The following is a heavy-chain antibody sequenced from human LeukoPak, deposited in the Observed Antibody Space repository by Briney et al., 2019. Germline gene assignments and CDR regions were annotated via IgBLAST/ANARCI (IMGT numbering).Heavy chain of an antibody. CDR2: ISSDRSSI. V-gene: IGHV3-74*01. CDR1: GFTFSRYW. Sequence: GGSLRLSCVACGFTFSRYWMHGVRQAPGKGVVWVSRISSDRSSITYADCVKGRFTIFRDNAKNTLYLQMTSLRVEDTAVYYCGRGSGVADYWGQGALVTVSS. D-gene: IGHD7-27*01. J-gene: IGHJ4*02. CDR3: GRGSGVADY.